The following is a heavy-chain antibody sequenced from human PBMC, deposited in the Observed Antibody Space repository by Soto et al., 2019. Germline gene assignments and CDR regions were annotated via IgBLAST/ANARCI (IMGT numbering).Heavy chain of an antibody. CDR2: IYHTGNT. CDR1: GGSISTDNW. CDR3: ARGGRWLFDY. V-gene: IGHV4-4*02. D-gene: IGHD6-19*01. Sequence: QVQLEESGPGLVKPSGTLSLTCAVSGGSISTDNWWSWVRQPPGKGLEWVGEIYHTGNTNYNPSLKHRLSISIDKSKDQFSLDVTFVTAADTAVYYCARGGRWLFDYWGQGALVTVSS. J-gene: IGHJ4*02.